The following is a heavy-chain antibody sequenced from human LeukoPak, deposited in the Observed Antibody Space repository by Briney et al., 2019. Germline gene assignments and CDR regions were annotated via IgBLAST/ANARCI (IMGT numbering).Heavy chain of an antibody. D-gene: IGHD6-19*01. CDR2: ISAYNGNT. J-gene: IGHJ4*02. CDR1: GYTFTSYG. Sequence: GASVKVSCKASGYTFTSYGISWVRQAPGQGLEWMGWISAYNGNTNYAQKLRGRVTMTTDTSTSTAYMELRSLISDDTAVYYCAVAVAGYFDYWGQGTLVTVSS. V-gene: IGHV1-18*04. CDR3: AVAVAGYFDY.